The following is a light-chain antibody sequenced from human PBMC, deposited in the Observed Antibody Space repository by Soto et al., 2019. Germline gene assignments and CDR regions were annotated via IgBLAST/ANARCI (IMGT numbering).Light chain of an antibody. CDR3: RQYGRSPQT. Sequence: EIVLTQSPGTLSLCPGERATLSCRASQSVSGNSVAWYQQQPGQAPRLLIYSASHRATDIPDRFSGSGSAKDFTLAISSLAPEDVAVYYCRQYGRSPQTFGPGTKVDI. CDR1: QSVSGNS. V-gene: IGKV3-20*01. CDR2: SAS. J-gene: IGKJ3*01.